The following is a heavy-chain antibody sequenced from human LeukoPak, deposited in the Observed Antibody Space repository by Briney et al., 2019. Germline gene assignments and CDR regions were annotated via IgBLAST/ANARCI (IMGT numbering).Heavy chain of an antibody. V-gene: IGHV1-69*05. Sequence: SVKVSCKASGGTFSSYAISWVRQAPGQGLEWMGGIIPIFGTANYAQKLQGRVTMTTDTSTSTAYMELRSLRSDDTAVYYCARDLLLRYFDWLSGGNWFDPWGQGTLVTVSS. J-gene: IGHJ5*02. D-gene: IGHD3-9*01. CDR2: IIPIFGTA. CDR1: GGTFSSYA. CDR3: ARDLLLRYFDWLSGGNWFDP.